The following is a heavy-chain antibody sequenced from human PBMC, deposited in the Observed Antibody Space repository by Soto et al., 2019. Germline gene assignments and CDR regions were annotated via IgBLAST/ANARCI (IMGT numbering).Heavy chain of an antibody. CDR1: EFAFSSFA. V-gene: IGHV3-23*01. CDR3: AKAYCPGGRCYPVGYYFDC. J-gene: IGHJ4*02. Sequence: EGSLRLSCAASEFAFSSFAMTWVRQAPGRGLEWVSTITSTGGTTFYADSVKGRFTISRDNSRNTLYMQMNSLRDEDTAIYYCAKAYCPGGRCYPVGYYFDCWGQGTLVTVSS. D-gene: IGHD2-15*01. CDR2: ITSTGGTT.